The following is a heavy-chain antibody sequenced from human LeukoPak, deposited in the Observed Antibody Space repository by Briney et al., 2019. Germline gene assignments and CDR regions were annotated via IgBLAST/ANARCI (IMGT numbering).Heavy chain of an antibody. CDR3: AVHCSSTSCLQGRFDY. J-gene: IGHJ4*02. D-gene: IGHD2-2*01. Sequence: SEKVSCKASGYTFTSYDINWVRQATGQGLEWMGWMNPNSGNTDYAQKFQGRVTITRNTSISTAYMELSSLRSEDTAVYYCAVHCSSTSCLQGRFDYCGQGTLVTVSS. CDR1: GYTFTSYD. CDR2: MNPNSGNT. V-gene: IGHV1-8*03.